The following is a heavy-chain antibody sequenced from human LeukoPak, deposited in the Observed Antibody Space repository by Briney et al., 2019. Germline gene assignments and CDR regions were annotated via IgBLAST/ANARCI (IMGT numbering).Heavy chain of an antibody. CDR2: IGPSGRPT. Sequence: GGSLRLSCAASGFTFTDYYVSWIRQAPGKGLESVSYIGPSGRPTEYAESVKGRFTISRDNAKNSLYLQMNSLRAEDTAVYYCATDPRRLEYWGRGTLVTV. J-gene: IGHJ4*02. CDR1: GFTFTDYY. V-gene: IGHV3-11*01. CDR3: ATDPRRLEY.